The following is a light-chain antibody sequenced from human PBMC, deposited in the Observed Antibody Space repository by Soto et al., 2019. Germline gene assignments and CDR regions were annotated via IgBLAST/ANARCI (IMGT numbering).Light chain of an antibody. Sequence: DIQMTQSPSSLSASVGDRVTITCRASQSISSYLNWYQQKPGKAPKLLIYAASSLQSGVPSRFSGSRSGTDFTLTISSLQPEDFATYYCQQSYSTPQVTFGGGTKVEIK. V-gene: IGKV1-39*01. CDR1: QSISSY. J-gene: IGKJ4*01. CDR3: QQSYSTPQVT. CDR2: AAS.